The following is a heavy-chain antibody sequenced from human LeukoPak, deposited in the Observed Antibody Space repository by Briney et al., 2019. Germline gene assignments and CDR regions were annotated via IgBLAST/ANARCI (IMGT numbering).Heavy chain of an antibody. CDR3: ARVYRGTFDY. J-gene: IGHJ4*02. CDR2: IYHSGST. Sequence: SQTLSLTCAVSGGSISSGGYSWSWLRQPPGKGLEWIGYIYHSGSTYYNPSLKSRVTISVDRSKNQFPLKLSSVTAADTAVYYCARVYRGTFDYWGQGTLVTVSS. D-gene: IGHD3-16*01. V-gene: IGHV4-30-2*01. CDR1: GGSISSGGYS.